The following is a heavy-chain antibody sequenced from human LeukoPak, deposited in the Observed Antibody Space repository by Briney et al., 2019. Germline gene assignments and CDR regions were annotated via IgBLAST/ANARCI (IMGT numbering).Heavy chain of an antibody. J-gene: IGHJ4*01. V-gene: IGHV3-74*01. CDR3: IREVQVRASASLGL. D-gene: IGHD3-16*01. CDR2: MNSGGTSI. Sequence: AGTLRLSCAVYGFSISGYWRRWVRQAAGEGLEWVWRMNSGGTSINYAASVKGRFTISRDNVDNTLHLQMNSLRVEDTAVYYCIREVQVRASASLGLWGQGTLVTVSS. CDR1: GFSISGYW.